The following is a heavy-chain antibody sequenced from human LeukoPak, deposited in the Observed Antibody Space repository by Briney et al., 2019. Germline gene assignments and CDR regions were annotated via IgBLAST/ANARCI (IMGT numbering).Heavy chain of an antibody. V-gene: IGHV3-66*01. J-gene: IGHJ3*02. D-gene: IGHD3-22*01. CDR1: GFTVSSNY. Sequence: GGSLRLSCAASGFTVSSNYMSWVRQAPGKGLEWVSGIYSGGSTYYADSVKGRFTISRDNSKNTLYLQMNSLRAEDTAVYYCARGLSEKDAFDIWGQGTMVTVSS. CDR2: IYSGGST. CDR3: ARGLSEKDAFDI.